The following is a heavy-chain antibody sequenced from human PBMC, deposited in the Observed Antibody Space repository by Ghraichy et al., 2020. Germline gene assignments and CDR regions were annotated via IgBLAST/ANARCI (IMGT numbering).Heavy chain of an antibody. D-gene: IGHD2-2*01. CDR2: INHSGST. CDR3: ARGAVPAARRVWFDP. J-gene: IGHJ5*02. V-gene: IGHV4-34*01. CDR1: GGSFSGYY. Sequence: SETLSLTCAVYGGSFSGYYWSWIRQPPGKGLEWIGEINHSGSTNYNPSLKSRVTISVDTSKNQFSLKLSSVTAADTAVYYCARGAVPAARRVWFDPWGQGTLVTVSS.